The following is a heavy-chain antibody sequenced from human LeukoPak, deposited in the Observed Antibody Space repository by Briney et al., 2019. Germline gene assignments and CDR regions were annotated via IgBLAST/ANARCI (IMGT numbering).Heavy chain of an antibody. D-gene: IGHD2-15*01. Sequence: GGSLRLSCAASGFTFSNYSMNWVRQAPGKGLEWVSSISSGSIHIYYADSVKGRFTISRDNAKNSLYLQMNSLRAEDTAVYYCARQACTGGTCYDHWGQGTLVTVSS. CDR1: GFTFSNYS. V-gene: IGHV3-21*01. J-gene: IGHJ5*02. CDR2: ISSGSIHI. CDR3: ARQACTGGTCYDH.